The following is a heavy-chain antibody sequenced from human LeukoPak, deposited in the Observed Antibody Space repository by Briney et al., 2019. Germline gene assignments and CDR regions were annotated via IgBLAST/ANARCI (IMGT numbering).Heavy chain of an antibody. CDR3: AIIPGYCSGGSCYPNRYNWFDP. CDR2: INPSGGST. Sequence: ASVKVSCKASGYSLTTYYMHWVRQAPGQGLEWMGIINPSGGSTSYAQKFQGRVTMTRDTSTSTVYMELSSLRSEDTAVYYCAIIPGYCSGGSCYPNRYNWFDPWGQGTLVTVSS. CDR1: GYSLTTYY. J-gene: IGHJ5*02. D-gene: IGHD2-15*01. V-gene: IGHV1-46*01.